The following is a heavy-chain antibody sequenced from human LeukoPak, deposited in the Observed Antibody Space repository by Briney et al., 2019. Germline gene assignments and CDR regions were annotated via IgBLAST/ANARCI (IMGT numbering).Heavy chain of an antibody. CDR3: AAGADWNYGGLDY. D-gene: IGHD1-7*01. J-gene: IGHJ4*02. Sequence: SVKVSCKASGFTFTSSAMQWVRQARGQRHEWIGWIVVGSGNTNYAQKFQERVTITRDMSTSTAYMELSSLRSEDTAVYYCAAGADWNYGGLDYWGQGTLVTVSS. V-gene: IGHV1-58*02. CDR2: IVVGSGNT. CDR1: GFTFTSSA.